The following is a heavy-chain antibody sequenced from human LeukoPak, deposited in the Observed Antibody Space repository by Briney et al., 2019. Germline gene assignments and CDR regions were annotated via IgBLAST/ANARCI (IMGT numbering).Heavy chain of an antibody. CDR3: ARYSGSYYFNY. J-gene: IGHJ4*02. CDR1: GGSISSNSYY. Sequence: SETLSLTCTVSGGSISSNSYYWGWIRQPPGKGLEWIGSIYYTGSTYYNPSLKSRVTISVDTSKNQFSLKLSSVTAADTAVYYCARYSGSYYFNYWDQGTLVTVSS. V-gene: IGHV4-39*01. CDR2: IYYTGST. D-gene: IGHD1-26*01.